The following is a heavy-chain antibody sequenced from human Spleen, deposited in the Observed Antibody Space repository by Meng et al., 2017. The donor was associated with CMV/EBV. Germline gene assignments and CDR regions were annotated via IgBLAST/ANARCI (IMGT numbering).Heavy chain of an antibody. V-gene: IGHV3-7*03. CDR3: ARVINVLGVLDY. CDR1: GFTFNNYW. Sequence: GESLKISCVGFGFTFNNYWMGWVRQAPGKGLEWVATVKQGGREKYYLESVRGRLTISREDAKNSHYLQMNNVRAEDTAIYFCARVINVLGVLDYWGQGALVTVSS. D-gene: IGHD3-10*01. J-gene: IGHJ4*02. CDR2: VKQGGREK.